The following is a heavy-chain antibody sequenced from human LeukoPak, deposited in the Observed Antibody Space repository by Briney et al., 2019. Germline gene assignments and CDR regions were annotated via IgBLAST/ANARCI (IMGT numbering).Heavy chain of an antibody. CDR2: IFHSGST. D-gene: IGHD6-19*01. Sequence: SETLSLTCAVSGGSISSGGYSWSWIRQPPGKGLELIGYIFHSGSTYYNPSLKSRVTISVDRSENQFSLKLSSVTAADTAVYYCAGEYSSGWRFDYWGQGTLVTVSS. V-gene: IGHV4-30-2*01. J-gene: IGHJ4*02. CDR1: GGSISSGGYS. CDR3: AGEYSSGWRFDY.